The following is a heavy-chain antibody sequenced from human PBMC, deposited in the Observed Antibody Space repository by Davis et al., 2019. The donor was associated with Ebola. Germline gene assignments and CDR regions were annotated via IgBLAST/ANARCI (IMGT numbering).Heavy chain of an antibody. Sequence: KISCKGSGYSFTSYWISWVRQAPGQGLEWMGGIIPIFGTANYAQKFQGRVTITADKSTSTAYMELSSLRSEDTAVYYCARDRVQQLVPGGWFDPWGQGTLVTVSS. D-gene: IGHD6-13*01. J-gene: IGHJ5*02. CDR3: ARDRVQQLVPGGWFDP. CDR1: GYSFTSYW. V-gene: IGHV1-69*06. CDR2: IIPIFGTA.